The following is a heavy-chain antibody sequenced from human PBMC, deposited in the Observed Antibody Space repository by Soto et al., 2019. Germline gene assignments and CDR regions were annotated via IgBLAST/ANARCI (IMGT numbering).Heavy chain of an antibody. V-gene: IGHV4-39*01. Sequence: SETLSLTCTVSGGSISSSSYYWGWIRQPPGKGLEWIGSIYYSGSTYYNPSLNIRVTMSVDTSKNQFSLKVSSVTAADTAVYFCARQKRDGRNPAVGRLDIWGQGTRVTVS. J-gene: IGHJ3*02. CDR3: ARQKRDGRNPAVGRLDI. D-gene: IGHD6-19*01. CDR1: GGSISSSSYY. CDR2: IYYSGST.